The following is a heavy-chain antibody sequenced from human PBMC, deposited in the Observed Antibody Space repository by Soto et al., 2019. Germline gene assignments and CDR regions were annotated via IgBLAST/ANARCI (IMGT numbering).Heavy chain of an antibody. Sequence: ASVKVSCKASGYTFSTYALHWVRQAPGQGLEWMGWINGGNGHTRYSQKFKDRATISRDTPASTAYMELSGLRSEDTAVYYCARGKGMEENYYYYGMDVWGQGTTVTVSS. CDR1: GYTFSTYA. V-gene: IGHV1-3*01. D-gene: IGHD1-1*01. J-gene: IGHJ6*02. CDR3: ARGKGMEENYYYYGMDV. CDR2: INGGNGHT.